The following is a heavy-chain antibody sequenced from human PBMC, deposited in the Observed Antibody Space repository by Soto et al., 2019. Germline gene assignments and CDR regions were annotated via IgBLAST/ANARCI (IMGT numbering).Heavy chain of an antibody. V-gene: IGHV3-23*01. CDR2: ISGSGGST. J-gene: IGHJ4*02. D-gene: IGHD5-12*01. CDR3: AKSSERWLQSFDY. Sequence: EVQLLESGGGLVQPGGSLRLSCAASGFTFSSYAMSWVRQAPGKGLEWVSAISGSGGSTYYADSVKGRFTISRDNSKNPLYLQMNSLRAEDTAVYYCAKSSERWLQSFDYWGQGTLVTVSS. CDR1: GFTFSSYA.